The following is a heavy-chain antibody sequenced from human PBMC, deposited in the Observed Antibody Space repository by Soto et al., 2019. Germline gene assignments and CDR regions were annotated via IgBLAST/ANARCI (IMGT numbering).Heavy chain of an antibody. CDR1: GFTVSSNY. Sequence: PGGSLRLSCAASGFTVSSNYMSWVRQAPGKGLEWVSVIYSGGSTYYADSVKGRFTISRDNSKNTLYLQMNSLRAEDTAVYYCARSGFGELLSYYYGMEVWGQGTTVTVSS. CDR2: IYSGGST. D-gene: IGHD3-10*01. CDR3: ARSGFGELLSYYYGMEV. J-gene: IGHJ6*02. V-gene: IGHV3-53*01.